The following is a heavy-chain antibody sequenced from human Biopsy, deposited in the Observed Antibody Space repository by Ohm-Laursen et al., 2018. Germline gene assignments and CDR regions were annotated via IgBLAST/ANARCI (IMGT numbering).Heavy chain of an antibody. CDR2: ISETSSHI. CDR3: ARDSSRRAREGGMDV. V-gene: IGHV3-21*01. CDR1: GFSVSSYD. Sequence: GTLSLTWAASGFSVSSYDLNWVRQAPGKGLEWISYISETSSHIYDADSVRGRFTVARDIAKNSLYLQLNSLRVEDTAVYYCARDSSRRAREGGMDVWGQGTTVTVSS. J-gene: IGHJ6*02. D-gene: IGHD6-6*01.